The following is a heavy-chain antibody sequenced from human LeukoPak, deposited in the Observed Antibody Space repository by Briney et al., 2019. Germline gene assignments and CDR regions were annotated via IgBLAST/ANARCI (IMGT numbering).Heavy chain of an antibody. V-gene: IGHV3-48*03. D-gene: IGHD2-2*01. J-gene: IGHJ4*02. Sequence: PGGSLRLSCAASGFTFSSYEMNWVRQAPGKGLEWVSYISSSGSTIYYADSVKGRFTISRDNSKNTLYLQMNSLRAEDTAVYYCAKGRCSSTSCHFDYWGQGTLVTVSS. CDR2: ISSSGSTI. CDR1: GFTFSSYE. CDR3: AKGRCSSTSCHFDY.